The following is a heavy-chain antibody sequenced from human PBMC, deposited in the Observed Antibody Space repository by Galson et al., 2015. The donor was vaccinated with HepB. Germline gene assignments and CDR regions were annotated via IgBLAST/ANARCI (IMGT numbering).Heavy chain of an antibody. CDR1: GGTFNVYA. Sequence: SVKVSCKASGGTFNVYAISWVRQAPGQGLEWMGGIIPMFGAATYAQKFQGRVTISADKSTTTAYLEFSSLRSEDTAVYYCATSAGHSADPYYMNLWGEGTTVTV. D-gene: IGHD5-18*01. CDR3: ATSAGHSADPYYMNL. CDR2: IIPMFGAA. V-gene: IGHV1-69*06. J-gene: IGHJ6*03.